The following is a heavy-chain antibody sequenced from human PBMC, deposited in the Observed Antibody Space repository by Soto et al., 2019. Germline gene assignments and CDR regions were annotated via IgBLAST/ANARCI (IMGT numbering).Heavy chain of an antibody. CDR1: GFGFSDHY. D-gene: IGHD1-26*01. CDR3: AGFSGSYPRRLHY. CDR2: IRNKANGYTT. V-gene: IGHV3-72*01. J-gene: IGHJ4*02. Sequence: EVQLVESGGGSVQPGGSLRLSCAASGFGFSDHYMDWVRRAPVKGLEWVARIRNKANGYTTDYAASVKGRFTISRDDSRSSLYLQMNSLKTEDTGVYYCAGFSGSYPRRLHYGGQGPLVTVSS.